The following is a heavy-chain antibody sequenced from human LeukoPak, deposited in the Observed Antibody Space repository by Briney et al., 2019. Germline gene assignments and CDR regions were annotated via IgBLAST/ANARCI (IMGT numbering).Heavy chain of an antibody. V-gene: IGHV4-59*01. CDR2: IYYSGST. Sequence: PSETLSLTCTVSGGSISSYYWSWTRQPPGKGLEWIGYIYYSGSTNYNPSLKSRVTISVDTSKNQFSLKLSSVTAADTAVYYCARGELRYFDWLLDYWGQGTLVTVSS. CDR1: GGSISSYY. CDR3: ARGELRYFDWLLDY. D-gene: IGHD3-9*01. J-gene: IGHJ4*02.